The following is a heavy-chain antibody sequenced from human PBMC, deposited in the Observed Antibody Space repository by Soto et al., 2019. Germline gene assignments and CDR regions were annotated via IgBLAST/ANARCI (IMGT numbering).Heavy chain of an antibody. CDR3: AKPLRGIAVAAYYFYGMDV. V-gene: IGHV3-23*01. J-gene: IGHJ6*02. CDR1: GFTFSSYA. CDR2: ISGSGGST. Sequence: GVSLRLSCAASGFTFSSYAMSWVRQAPGKGLEWVSAISGSGGSTYYAHSVKGRFTISRDNSKNTLYLQINSLTAEDTAVYYCAKPLRGIAVAAYYFYGMDVWGQGTTVNVSS. D-gene: IGHD6-19*01.